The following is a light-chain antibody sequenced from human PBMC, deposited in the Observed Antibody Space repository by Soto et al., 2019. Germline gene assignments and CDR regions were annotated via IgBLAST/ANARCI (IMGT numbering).Light chain of an antibody. CDR2: GAS. V-gene: IGKV3D-20*02. CDR3: HKYSNTFRT. Sequence: EVVLAQSPVSLAFSPGERATLSCSASQSVSSSYLAWYQQKPGQAPRLLIYGASTRATGVPARFSGSGSGTAFTLTISNLQAEDSAVYHCHKYSNTFRTFGQGTKVDIK. CDR1: QSVSSSY. J-gene: IGKJ1*01.